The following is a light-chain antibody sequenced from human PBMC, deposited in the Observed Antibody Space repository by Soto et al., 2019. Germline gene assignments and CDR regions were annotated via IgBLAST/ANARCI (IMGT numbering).Light chain of an antibody. CDR3: CSYESSSTFPYV. J-gene: IGLJ1*01. V-gene: IGLV2-23*02. Sequence: QSVLTQPASVSGSPGQSITISCTGTSSDVGSYNLVSWYQQHPGEAPKVMIYEVSKRPSGVSNRFSGSKSGNTASLTISGLQAEDEADYYCCSYESSSTFPYVFGTGTKVTVL. CDR1: SSDVGSYNL. CDR2: EVS.